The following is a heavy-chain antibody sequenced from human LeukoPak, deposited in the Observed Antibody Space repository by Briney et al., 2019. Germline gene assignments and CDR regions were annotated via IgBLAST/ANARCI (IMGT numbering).Heavy chain of an antibody. CDR1: GFTVSNNY. J-gene: IGHJ6*03. CDR2: IYSGGST. V-gene: IGHV3-66*02. Sequence: GGSLRLSCAASGFTVSNNYMSWVRQAPGKGLEWVSIIYSGGSTYYADSVKGRFTISRDNSKNTVYLQMNSLRAEDTAVYYCARLPYQYYNMDVWGKGTTVTVSS. D-gene: IGHD5-18*01. CDR3: ARLPYQYYNMDV.